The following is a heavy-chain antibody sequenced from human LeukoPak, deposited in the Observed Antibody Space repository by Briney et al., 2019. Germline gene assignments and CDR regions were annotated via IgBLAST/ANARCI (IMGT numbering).Heavy chain of an antibody. CDR3: VKSRRDGYNYDY. D-gene: IGHD5-24*01. Sequence: GGSLRLSCAASGFTFSSSAMSWVRQAPGKGLEWVSAISGSGGSTYFADSVKGRFTISRDNSKNTLSLQMNSLRAKDTAVYYCVKSRRDGYNYDYWGQGTLVTVSS. CDR1: GFTFSSSA. CDR2: ISGSGGST. J-gene: IGHJ4*02. V-gene: IGHV3-23*01.